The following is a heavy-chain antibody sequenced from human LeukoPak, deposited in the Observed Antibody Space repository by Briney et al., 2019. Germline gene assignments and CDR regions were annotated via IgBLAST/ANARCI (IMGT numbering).Heavy chain of an antibody. D-gene: IGHD3-9*01. Sequence: GGSLRLSCVASGFIFDDYAMHWARQAPGRGLEWVSVISWNSRSINYGDSVKGRFTISRDHSENMVYLQMDSLRAEDTAMYYCAKAPYYDIRGGMDVWGQGTTVTVSS. CDR1: GFIFDDYA. CDR2: ISWNSRSI. J-gene: IGHJ6*02. V-gene: IGHV3-9*01. CDR3: AKAPYYDIRGGMDV.